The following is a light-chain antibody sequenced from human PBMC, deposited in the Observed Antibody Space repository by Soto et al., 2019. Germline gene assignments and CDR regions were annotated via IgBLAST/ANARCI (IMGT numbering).Light chain of an antibody. J-gene: IGKJ1*01. V-gene: IGKV1-5*01. CDR2: DAS. CDR3: QQYGSSTGT. CDR1: QTISTR. Sequence: DIQMTQSPSTLSASLGDRVTITCLDSQTISTRLAWYHQKPGKTPKLLIYDASNLGSGVPSRFSGSGSGKDFTLTISRLEPEDFAVYYCQQYGSSTGTFGQGTKV.